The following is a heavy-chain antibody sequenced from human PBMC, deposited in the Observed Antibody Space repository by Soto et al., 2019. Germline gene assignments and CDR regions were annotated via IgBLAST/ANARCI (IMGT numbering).Heavy chain of an antibody. D-gene: IGHD3-10*02. V-gene: IGHV4-59*01. CDR3: ARVVDCRCGICSFWFDS. CDR1: GGSINTYY. Sequence: NPSETLSLTCAVSGGSINTYYWSWVRQPPGKGLEWIGNIHHSGSTNYNPSLNSRVTISIDTSKNKLSLWLNSVTAADTAVYYCARVVDCRCGICSFWFDSWGQGTLVTVSS. CDR2: IHHSGST. J-gene: IGHJ5*01.